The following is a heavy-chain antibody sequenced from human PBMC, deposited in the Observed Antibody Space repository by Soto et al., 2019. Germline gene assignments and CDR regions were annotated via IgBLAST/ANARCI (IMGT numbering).Heavy chain of an antibody. J-gene: IGHJ4*02. D-gene: IGHD3-16*01. CDR2: ISYDGSNQ. CDR3: AKDLRGTFDY. V-gene: IGHV3-30*18. CDR1: GFTFTNYG. Sequence: QVQLVESGGGVVQPGRSLRLSCAASGFTFTNYGMHWVRQAPGKGLEWMATISYDGSNQYYTDSVKGRFTISRDNSKNTLYLQMNSLRSEDTAVYYCAKDLRGTFDYWGQGTLVTVSS.